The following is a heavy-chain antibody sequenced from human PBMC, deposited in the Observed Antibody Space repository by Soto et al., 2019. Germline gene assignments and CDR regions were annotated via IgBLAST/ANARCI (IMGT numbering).Heavy chain of an antibody. Sequence: LSLTCTVSGGSISSSSYYWGWIRQPPGKGLEWIGSIYYSGSTYYNPSLKSRVTISVDTSKNQFSLKLSSVTAADTALYYCARWGSGWYYYYYGMDVWGQGTTVTVSS. CDR2: IYYSGST. CDR3: ARWGSGWYYYYYGMDV. D-gene: IGHD6-19*01. J-gene: IGHJ6*02. V-gene: IGHV4-39*01. CDR1: GGSISSSSYY.